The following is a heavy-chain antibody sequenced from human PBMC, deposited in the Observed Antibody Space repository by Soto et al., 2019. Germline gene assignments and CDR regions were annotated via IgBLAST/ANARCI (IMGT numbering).Heavy chain of an antibody. CDR3: ASRPPLYASESSRFDI. Sequence: PSEALSLTCIVSGYSISNNGNSWGWIRLPPGKGLEWIGTMDYSGDTSYNPSLRSRVTTSADTSKNQFSLRLSSVSVADTAVYYCASRPPLYASESSRFDIWGQGALVTVSS. V-gene: IGHV4-39*01. CDR1: GYSISNNGNS. D-gene: IGHD3-10*01. CDR2: MDYSGDT. J-gene: IGHJ4*02.